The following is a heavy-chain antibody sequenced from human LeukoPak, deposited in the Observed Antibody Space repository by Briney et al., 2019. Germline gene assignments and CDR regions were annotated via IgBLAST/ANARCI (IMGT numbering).Heavy chain of an antibody. V-gene: IGHV1-69*13. CDR2: IIPIFGTA. Sequence: ALVKVSCKASGGTFSSYAISWVRQAPGQGLEWMGGIIPIFGTANYAQKFQGRVTITADESTSTAYMELSSLRSEDTAVYYCARKSYYDSSGYYSGWFDPWGQGTLVTVSS. CDR1: GGTFSSYA. J-gene: IGHJ5*02. CDR3: ARKSYYDSSGYYSGWFDP. D-gene: IGHD3-22*01.